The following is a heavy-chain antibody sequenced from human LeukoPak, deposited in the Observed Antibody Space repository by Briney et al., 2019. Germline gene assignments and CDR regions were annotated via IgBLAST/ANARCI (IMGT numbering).Heavy chain of an antibody. Sequence: PSETLSLTCAVYGGSFSGYYWSWIRQPPGKGLEWIGEINHSGSTNYNPSLKSRVTISVDTSKNQFSLKLSSVTAADTAVYYCASHFWSGYFYDYWGQGTPVTVSS. CDR3: ASHFWSGYFYDY. CDR2: INHSGST. V-gene: IGHV4-34*01. CDR1: GGSFSGYY. J-gene: IGHJ4*02. D-gene: IGHD3-3*02.